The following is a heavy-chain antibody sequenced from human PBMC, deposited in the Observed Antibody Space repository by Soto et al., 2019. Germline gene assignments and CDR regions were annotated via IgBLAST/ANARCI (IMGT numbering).Heavy chain of an antibody. CDR3: AIGTTTSAFSAMDV. J-gene: IGHJ6*04. V-gene: IGHV3-30-3*01. Sequence: QVQLVESGGGVVQPGRSLRLSCAASGFTFSYHALNWVRQAPGKGLEWVAVISYDGDNKYIAESVKGRFTISRDNSKNTVSLQMNSLRTEDTAMYFCAIGTTTSAFSAMDVWGKGTTVTVSS. CDR1: GFTFSYHA. CDR2: ISYDGDNK. D-gene: IGHD1-1*01.